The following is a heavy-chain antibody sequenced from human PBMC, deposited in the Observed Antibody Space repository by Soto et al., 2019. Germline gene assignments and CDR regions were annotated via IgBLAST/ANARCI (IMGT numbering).Heavy chain of an antibody. V-gene: IGHV4-39*01. J-gene: IGHJ4*02. CDR3: ARRAAYHSVWGKSDGSDY. D-gene: IGHD3-16*01. CDR2: MYYSGAT. CDR1: GGSISSNSYY. Sequence: PSETLSLTCTVSGGSISSNSYYWDWIRQPPGKGLEWIGSMYYSGATYHNPSLQSRVTISVDTSKNQFSLHLSSVTAADTAVYYCARRAAYHSVWGKSDGSDYWGQGTLVTVSS.